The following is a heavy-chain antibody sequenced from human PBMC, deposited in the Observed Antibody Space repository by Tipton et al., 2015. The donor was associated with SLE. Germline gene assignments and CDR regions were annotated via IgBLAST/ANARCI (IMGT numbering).Heavy chain of an antibody. CDR3: ARRGGGDSYAFDF. CDR2: INSDGSTT. CDR1: GGSISSSSYY. V-gene: IGHV3-74*01. D-gene: IGHD2-21*02. Sequence: LSLTCTVSGGSISSSSYYWGWIRQPPGKGLVWVSRINSDGSTTVYADSVKGRFTISRDNAKNTLYLQMNSLRAEDTAVYYCARRGGGDSYAFDFWGQGTMVTVSP. J-gene: IGHJ3*01.